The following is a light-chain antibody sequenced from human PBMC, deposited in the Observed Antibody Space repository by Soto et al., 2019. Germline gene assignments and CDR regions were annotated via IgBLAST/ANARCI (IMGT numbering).Light chain of an antibody. CDR3: VTWDDSLNGPV. CDR1: SSNIGSNT. Sequence: QSVLTQPPSASGTPGQRVTISCSGGSSNIGSNTVSWYQQLPGTAPKLVMYVNNQRSSGVPDRFSGSKSGTSASLAISGLQSEDEADYYCVTWDDSLNGPVFGGGTKLTVL. CDR2: VNN. J-gene: IGLJ2*01. V-gene: IGLV1-44*01.